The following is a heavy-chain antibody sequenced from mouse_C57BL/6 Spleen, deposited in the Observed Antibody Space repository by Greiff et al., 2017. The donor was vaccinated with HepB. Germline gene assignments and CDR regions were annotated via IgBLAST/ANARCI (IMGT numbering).Heavy chain of an antibody. J-gene: IGHJ2*01. CDR3: ARSWGFDY. Sequence: VQLQQPGAELVMPGASVKLSCKASGYTFTSYWLHWVKQRPGQGLEWIGEIDPSDSYTNYNQKFKGKSTLTVDKSSSTAYMQLSSLTSEDSAVYYCARSWGFDYWDQGTTLTVSS. V-gene: IGHV1-69*01. CDR2: IDPSDSYT. CDR1: GYTFTSYW. D-gene: IGHD4-1*01.